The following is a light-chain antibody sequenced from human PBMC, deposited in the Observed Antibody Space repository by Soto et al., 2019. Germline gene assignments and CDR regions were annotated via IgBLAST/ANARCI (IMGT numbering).Light chain of an antibody. CDR1: SSDVGGYNY. V-gene: IGLV2-14*01. J-gene: IGLJ1*01. CDR2: DVS. CDR3: SSYTRSSTGV. Sequence: QSALTQPASVSGSPGQSITISCTGTSSDVGGYNYVSWYQQHPGKAPKLRIYDVSNRPSGVSNRFSGSKSGNTASLTISGLQAEDEADYYCSSYTRSSTGVFGTGTKLTAL.